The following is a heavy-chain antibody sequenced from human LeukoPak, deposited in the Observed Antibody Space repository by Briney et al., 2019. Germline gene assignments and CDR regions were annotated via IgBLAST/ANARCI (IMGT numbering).Heavy chain of an antibody. J-gene: IGHJ4*02. CDR1: GFNFNDSS. CDR3: AKDSYYGSGSYFDY. Sequence: GGSLRLSCAASGFNFNDSSMNWVRQSPGRGLEWVSSISSGSSFTYYADSLKGRFTISRDNAQNSLYLQMSSLRVEDTAVYYCAKDSYYGSGSYFDYWGQGTLVTVSS. D-gene: IGHD3-10*01. V-gene: IGHV3-21*04. CDR2: ISSGSSFT.